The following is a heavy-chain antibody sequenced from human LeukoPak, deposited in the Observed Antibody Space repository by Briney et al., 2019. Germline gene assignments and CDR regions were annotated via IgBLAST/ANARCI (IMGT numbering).Heavy chain of an antibody. Sequence: SETLSPTCTVSGGSISSSSYYWGWIRQPPGKGLEWIGSIYYSGSTYYNPSLKSRVTISVDTSKNQFSLKLSSVTAADTAVYYCARDVPAYSSSWYFDYWGQGTLVTVSS. V-gene: IGHV4-39*07. CDR3: ARDVPAYSSSWYFDY. D-gene: IGHD6-13*01. CDR2: IYYSGST. J-gene: IGHJ4*02. CDR1: GGSISSSSYY.